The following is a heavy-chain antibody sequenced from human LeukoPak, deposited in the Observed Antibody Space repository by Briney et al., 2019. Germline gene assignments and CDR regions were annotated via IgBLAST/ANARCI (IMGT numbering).Heavy chain of an antibody. D-gene: IGHD3-10*01. CDR1: GYTFTGYY. J-gene: IGHJ6*03. V-gene: IGHV1-2*02. CDR3: ARGPGFGETLYYYYYMDV. CDR2: INPNSGGT. Sequence: ASVKVSCKASGYTFTGYYMHWVRQAPGQGLEWMGWINPNSGGTNYAQKFQGRVTMTRDTSISTAYMELSRLRSDDTAVYYCARGPGFGETLYYYYYMDVWGKGTTVTVSS.